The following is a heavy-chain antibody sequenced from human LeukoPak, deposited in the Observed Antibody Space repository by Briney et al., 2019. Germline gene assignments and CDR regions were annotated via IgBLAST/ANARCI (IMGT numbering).Heavy chain of an antibody. V-gene: IGHV5-51*01. CDR3: ARQRDGFFDY. J-gene: IGHJ4*02. CDR2: IYPGDADT. D-gene: IGHD5-24*01. Sequence: KVSCKASGYTFSSYWIGWVRQMPGKGLGWVSIIYPGDADTRYSPSFQGHVTVSADKSMSTAYLQWSSLKASDTALYYCARQRDGFFDYWGQGTLVTVSS. CDR1: GYTFSSYW.